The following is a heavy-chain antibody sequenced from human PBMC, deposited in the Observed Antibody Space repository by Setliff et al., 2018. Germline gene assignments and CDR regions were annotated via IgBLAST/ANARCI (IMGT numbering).Heavy chain of an antibody. CDR2: INHSGST. Sequence: SETLSLTCVVYGGSFSGYQWSWIRQPPGKGLEWIGEINHSGSTNYNPSLKSRVSMSVEKSENQFSLRLTSVTAADTAVYYCARAQVVFAISAPVWYFEVWGRGTQVTVSS. CDR3: ARAQVVFAISAPVWYFEV. D-gene: IGHD2-21*01. J-gene: IGHJ2*01. CDR1: GGSFSGYQ. V-gene: IGHV4-34*01.